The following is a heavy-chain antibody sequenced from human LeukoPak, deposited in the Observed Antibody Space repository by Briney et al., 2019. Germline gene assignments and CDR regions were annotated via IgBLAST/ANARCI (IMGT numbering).Heavy chain of an antibody. CDR2: IYYSGST. CDR3: ARGVATIIGIDAFDI. Sequence: SETLSLTCTVSGGSISSYYWSWIRQPPGKGLEWIGYIYYSGSTNYNPSLKSRVTISVDTSKNQFSLKLSSVTAAGTAVYYCARGVATIIGIDAFDIWGQGTMVTVSS. D-gene: IGHD5-24*01. CDR1: GGSISSYY. V-gene: IGHV4-59*01. J-gene: IGHJ3*02.